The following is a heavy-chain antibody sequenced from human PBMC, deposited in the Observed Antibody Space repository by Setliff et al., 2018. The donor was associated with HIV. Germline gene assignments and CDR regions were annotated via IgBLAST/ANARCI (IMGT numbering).Heavy chain of an antibody. CDR2: YIPNLHVT. CDR1: GDSSNTHA. Sequence: VASVKVSCKASGDSSNTHALNWVRQAPGQGLEWMGGYIPNLHVTRYAENIERARVTISADTSISTIYLDLRGLRMDDTAIYYCARGGAYFERLFPPSYYMDLWGIGTSVTVSS. V-gene: IGHV1-69*10. CDR3: ARGGAYFERLFPPSYYMDL. J-gene: IGHJ6*03. D-gene: IGHD3-9*01.